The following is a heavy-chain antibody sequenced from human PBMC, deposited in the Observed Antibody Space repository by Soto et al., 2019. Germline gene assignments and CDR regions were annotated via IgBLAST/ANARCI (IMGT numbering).Heavy chain of an antibody. CDR3: AKRSLYPYCDGGRCYSPCDY. V-gene: IGHV3-23*01. J-gene: IGHJ4*02. CDR2: ISVPDGST. CDR1: GFTFSNYA. D-gene: IGHD2-15*01. Sequence: EVQLLESGGGLVQPGGSLRLSCAASGFTFSNYAMSWVRQAPGKGLDWVSTISVPDGSTYYADSVKGRFTISRDNSKNTLYLQMNSLRAEDTAIYYCAKRSLYPYCDGGRCYSPCDYWGQGTLVTVSS.